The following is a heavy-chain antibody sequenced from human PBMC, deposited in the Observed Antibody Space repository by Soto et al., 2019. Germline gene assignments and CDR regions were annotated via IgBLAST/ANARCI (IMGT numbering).Heavy chain of an antibody. CDR2: ISAYNGNT. Sequence: ASVKVSCKASGYTFTSYGISWVRQAPGQGLEWMGWISAYNGNTNYAQKLQGRVTMTTDTSTSTAYMELRSLRSDDTAVYYCARSEYPINYYYYYGMDVWGQGPPLTV. CDR3: ARSEYPINYYYYYGMDV. J-gene: IGHJ6*02. V-gene: IGHV1-18*01. CDR1: GYTFTSYG.